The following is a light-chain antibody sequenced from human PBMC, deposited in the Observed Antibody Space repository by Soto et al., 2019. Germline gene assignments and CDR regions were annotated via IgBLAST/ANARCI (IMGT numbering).Light chain of an antibody. CDR1: HSVSSSY. Sequence: EIVLTQSPGTLSLSPGERATLSCRASHSVSSSYLAWYQQKPGQAPRLLIYGASSRATGIPDRCSGSGSGTDFTLTISRLEPEDFAVYYCHQYCSSPPITFGQGTRLEIK. V-gene: IGKV3-20*01. CDR3: HQYCSSPPIT. CDR2: GAS. J-gene: IGKJ5*01.